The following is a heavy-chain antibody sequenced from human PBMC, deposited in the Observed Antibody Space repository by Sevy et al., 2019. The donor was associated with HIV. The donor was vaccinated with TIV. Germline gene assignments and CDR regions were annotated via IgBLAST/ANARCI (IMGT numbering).Heavy chain of an antibody. CDR1: GFTFSKYS. V-gene: IGHV3-23*01. CDR3: AREGCTKPHDY. Sequence: GGSLRLSCAASGFTFSKYSMSWVRQPPGKGLEWVSTLSFGCGEINKEDSVKGRFTISGDNSKNSLYLQMNNLRAKDTAVYYCAREGCTKPHDYWGQGTLVTVSS. D-gene: IGHD2-8*01. J-gene: IGHJ4*02. CDR2: LSFGCGEI.